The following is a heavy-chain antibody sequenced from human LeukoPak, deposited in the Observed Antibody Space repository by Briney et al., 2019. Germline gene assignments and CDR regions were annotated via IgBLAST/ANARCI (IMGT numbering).Heavy chain of an antibody. J-gene: IGHJ5*02. CDR2: ISSSSSYI. V-gene: IGHV3-21*01. CDR3: ARAHCSSTSRYRNGVVGWFDP. D-gene: IGHD2-2*01. CDR1: GFTFSSYS. Sequence: GGSLRLSCAASGFTFSSYSMNWVRQAPGKGLEWVSSISSSSSYIYYADSVKGRFTISRDNAKNSLYLQMNSLRAEDTAVYYCARAHCSSTSRYRNGVVGWFDPWGQGTLVTVSS.